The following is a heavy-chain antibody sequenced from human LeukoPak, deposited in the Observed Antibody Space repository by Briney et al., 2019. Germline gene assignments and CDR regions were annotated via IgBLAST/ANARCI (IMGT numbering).Heavy chain of an antibody. D-gene: IGHD3-22*01. CDR2: INPSGGST. CDR3: ARGSGYFDSRGYYLGDAFDI. Sequence: ASVKVSCKTSGYTFTSNYMLWVRQAPGQGLEWMGIINPSGGSTSYAQKFQGRVTMTRNTSISTVYMELSSLRSEDTAVYYCARGSGYFDSRGYYLGDAFDIWGQGTMVTVSS. J-gene: IGHJ3*02. V-gene: IGHV1-46*01. CDR1: GYTFTSNY.